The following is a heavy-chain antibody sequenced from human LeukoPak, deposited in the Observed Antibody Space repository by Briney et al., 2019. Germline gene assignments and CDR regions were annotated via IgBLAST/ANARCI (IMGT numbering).Heavy chain of an antibody. D-gene: IGHD6-13*01. CDR1: GGSTTSSSHH. CDR3: ERARIYSSKDLPN. CDR2: IYYSGTT. J-gene: IGHJ4*02. V-gene: IGHV4-39*07. Sequence: PSETLSLTCTVSGGSTTSSSHHWGWLRQPPGKGREWIGRIYYSGTTYYKSSLRSRVTISVDTSKNQFYLRLTSVTAADTAVYYCERARIYSSKDLPNWGQGTMVTVSS.